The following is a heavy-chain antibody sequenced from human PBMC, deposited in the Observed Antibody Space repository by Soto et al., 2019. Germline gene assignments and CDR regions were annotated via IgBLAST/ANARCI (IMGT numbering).Heavy chain of an antibody. Sequence: SETLSLTCTVSGGSISSRSHYWGWIRQSPGKHLEWIGSSFYSGSTHYNPSLKSRVTISVDTSKNQFSLKLSSVTAADTAVYYCSSFFHRRGEFTFPYSFDYWGQGTLVTVSS. J-gene: IGHJ4*02. CDR1: GGSISSRSHY. CDR2: SFYSGST. D-gene: IGHD3-16*01. CDR3: SSFFHRRGEFTFPYSFDY. V-gene: IGHV4-39*01.